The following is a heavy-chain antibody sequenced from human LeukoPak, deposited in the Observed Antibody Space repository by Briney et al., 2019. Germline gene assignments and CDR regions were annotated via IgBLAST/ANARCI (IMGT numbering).Heavy chain of an antibody. D-gene: IGHD2-15*01. V-gene: IGHV3-33*06. CDR3: AKGGDIVVVVAATRFDY. CDR2: IWYDGSNK. Sequence: PGRSLRLSXAASGFTFSSYGMHWVRQAPGKGLEWVAVIWYDGSNKYYADSVKGRFTISRDNSKNTLYLQMSSLRAEDTAVYYCAKGGDIVVVVAATRFDYWGQGTLVTVSS. CDR1: GFTFSSYG. J-gene: IGHJ4*02.